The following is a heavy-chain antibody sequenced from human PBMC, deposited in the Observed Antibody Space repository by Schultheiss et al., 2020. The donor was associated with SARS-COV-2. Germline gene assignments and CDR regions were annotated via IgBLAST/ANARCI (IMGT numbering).Heavy chain of an antibody. CDR3: ARGSGIASNWFDP. Sequence: ASVKVSCKASGYTFTGYYMHWVRQAPGQGLEWMGWINPNSGGTNYAQKLQGRVTMTTDTSTSTAYMELRSLRSDDTAVYYCARGSGIASNWFDPWGQGTLVTVSS. D-gene: IGHD6-13*01. V-gene: IGHV1-2*02. J-gene: IGHJ5*02. CDR2: INPNSGGT. CDR1: GYTFTGYY.